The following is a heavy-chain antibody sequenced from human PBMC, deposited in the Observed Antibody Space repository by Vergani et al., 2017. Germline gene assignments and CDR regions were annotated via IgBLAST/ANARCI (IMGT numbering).Heavy chain of an antibody. D-gene: IGHD3-22*01. Sequence: EVQLVESGGGLVQPGGSLRLSCAASGFTFSSYAMSWVRQAPGKGLEWVSAISGSGGSTYYADSVKGRFTISRDNSKNTLYLQMNSLRAEDTAVYYCAKVSRYYDSSGYYSLGAFDIWGQGTMVTVSS. CDR3: AKVSRYYDSSGYYSLGAFDI. V-gene: IGHV3-23*04. CDR1: GFTFSSYA. J-gene: IGHJ3*02. CDR2: ISGSGGST.